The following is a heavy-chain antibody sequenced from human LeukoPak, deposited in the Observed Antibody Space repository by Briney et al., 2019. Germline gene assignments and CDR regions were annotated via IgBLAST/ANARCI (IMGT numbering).Heavy chain of an antibody. D-gene: IGHD2-8*02. CDR2: ISAYNGNT. Sequence: ASVKVSCKASGYTFTSYGISWVRQAPGQGLEWMGWISAYNGNTNYAQKLQGRVTMTTDTSTSTAYMELRSLRSDDTAVYYCARDRPSCTGGVCYTMAFDYFDYWGQGTLVTVPS. J-gene: IGHJ4*02. CDR1: GYTFTSYG. CDR3: ARDRPSCTGGVCYTMAFDYFDY. V-gene: IGHV1-18*01.